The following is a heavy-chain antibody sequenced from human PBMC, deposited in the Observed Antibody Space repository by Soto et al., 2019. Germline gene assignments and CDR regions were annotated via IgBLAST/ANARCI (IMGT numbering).Heavy chain of an antibody. CDR2: INGGSGST. D-gene: IGHD3-22*01. CDR3: ARDSANYYDSSP. Sequence: ASVKVSCKASGYTFANYAMQWARQAPGQRLEWMGWINGGSGSTRYSQNFQGRLTITRDSSANTVYMELSSLRAEDTAVYYCARDSANYYDSSPWGQGTLVTVSS. V-gene: IGHV1-3*01. J-gene: IGHJ5*02. CDR1: GYTFANYA.